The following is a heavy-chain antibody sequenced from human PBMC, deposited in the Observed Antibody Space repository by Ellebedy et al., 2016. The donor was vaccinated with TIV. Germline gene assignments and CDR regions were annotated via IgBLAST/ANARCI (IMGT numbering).Heavy chain of an antibody. J-gene: IGHJ4*02. D-gene: IGHD2-15*01. CDR1: GYTFSSYG. Sequence: AASVKVSCKTSGYTFSSYGIGWVRQAPGQGLEWMGWISIYNGHTNYAPKFQGRVTITTDSSTSTAYMELSSLRSDDTAVYYCARARAHDGVVVVAATLDNWGQGTLVTVSP. CDR2: ISIYNGHT. CDR3: ARARAHDGVVVVAATLDN. V-gene: IGHV1-18*04.